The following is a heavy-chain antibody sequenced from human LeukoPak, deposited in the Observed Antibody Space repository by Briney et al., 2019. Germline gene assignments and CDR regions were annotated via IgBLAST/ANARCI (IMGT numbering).Heavy chain of an antibody. CDR2: IKQDGSEK. D-gene: IGHD6-6*01. V-gene: IGHV3-7*01. Sequence: QPGGSLRLSCAASGFTFSSYWMSRVRQAPGKGLEWVANIKQDGSEKYYVDSVKGRFTISRDNAKNSLYLQMNSLRAEDTAVYYCATLADPSSSNWYYFDYWGQGTLVTVSS. CDR3: ATLADPSSSNWYYFDY. J-gene: IGHJ4*02. CDR1: GFTFSSYW.